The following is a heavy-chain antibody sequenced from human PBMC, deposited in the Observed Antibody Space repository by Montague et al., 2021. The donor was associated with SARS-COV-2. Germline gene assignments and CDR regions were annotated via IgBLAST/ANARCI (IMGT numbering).Heavy chain of an antibody. CDR1: GGSISSYY. J-gene: IGHJ6*02. CDR3: AREFGGTTYYYGMDA. Sequence: ETLSLTCTVSGGSISSYYWSWIRQPPGKGLEWIGYIYYSGSTNYXPSLKSRVTISVDTSKNQFSLKLSSVTAADTAVYYCAREFGGTTYYYGMDAWGQGTTVTVSS. V-gene: IGHV4-59*01. D-gene: IGHD4-17*01. CDR2: IYYSGST.